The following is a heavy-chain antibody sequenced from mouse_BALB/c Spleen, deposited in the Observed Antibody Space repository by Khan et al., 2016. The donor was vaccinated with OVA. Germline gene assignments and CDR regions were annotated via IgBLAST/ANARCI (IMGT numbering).Heavy chain of an antibody. CDR3: VRDGAYHRNDGWFAY. V-gene: IGHV1-4*01. D-gene: IGHD2-14*01. Sequence: QVQLKESGAELARPGASVKMSCKASGYTFTSYTVHWIKERPGQGLEWIGYINPSNGYTNYNQRSKDKATLTTDKSSTTAYLQLSSLTSDDSAVYNCVRDGAYHRNDGWFAYWGQGTLVTVSA. CDR1: GYTFTSYT. CDR2: INPSNGYT. J-gene: IGHJ3*01.